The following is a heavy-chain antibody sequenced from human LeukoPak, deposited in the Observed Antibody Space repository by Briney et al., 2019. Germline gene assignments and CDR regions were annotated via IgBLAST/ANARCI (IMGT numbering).Heavy chain of an antibody. Sequence: PSETLSLTCTVSGGSISSGGYYWSWIRQHPGKGLEWIGYIYYSGSTYYNPSLKCRVTISVDTSKNQFSLKLSSVTAADTAVYYCARFALPSESKAFDIWGQGTMVTVSS. CDR1: GGSISSGGYY. D-gene: IGHD2-2*01. CDR3: ARFALPSESKAFDI. J-gene: IGHJ3*02. CDR2: IYYSGST. V-gene: IGHV4-31*03.